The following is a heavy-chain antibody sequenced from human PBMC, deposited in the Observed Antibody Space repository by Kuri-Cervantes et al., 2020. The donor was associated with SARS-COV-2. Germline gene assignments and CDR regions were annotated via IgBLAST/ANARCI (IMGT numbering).Heavy chain of an antibody. Sequence: GGSRRLSCAASGFTFSSYAMHWVRQAPGKGLEWVTVISYDGNNKYYADSVKGRFTISRDNSKNSLYLQMNSLRTEDTALYYCAKDSEDCSSTSCYIDYWGQGTLVTVSS. CDR2: ISYDGNNK. V-gene: IGHV3-30-3*01. D-gene: IGHD2-2*01. CDR1: GFTFSSYA. J-gene: IGHJ4*02. CDR3: AKDSEDCSSTSCYIDY.